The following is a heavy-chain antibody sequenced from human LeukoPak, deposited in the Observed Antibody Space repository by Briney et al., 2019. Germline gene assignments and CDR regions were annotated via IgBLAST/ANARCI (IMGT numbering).Heavy chain of an antibody. V-gene: IGHV3-23*01. J-gene: IGHJ4*02. Sequence: AGGSLRLSCAASGFTFSSHVMSWVRQAPGKGLEWVSDISASGDTTYYADSVKGRSTISRDNSKNTLSLQMNSLRAEDTAVYYCAKGIELWLTYFDHWGQGTLVTASS. D-gene: IGHD5-18*01. CDR2: ISASGDTT. CDR1: GFTFSSHV. CDR3: AKGIELWLTYFDH.